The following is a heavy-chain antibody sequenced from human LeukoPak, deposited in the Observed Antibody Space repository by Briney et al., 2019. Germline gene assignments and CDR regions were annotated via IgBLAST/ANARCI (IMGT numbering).Heavy chain of an antibody. Sequence: GGSLRLSCAASGFTISTYSMNWVRQAPGKGLEWVAYITSCSSSIYYADSVKGRFTISRDNSKNTLYLQMNSLRAEDTAVYYCAKGGAFDIWGQGTMVTVSS. J-gene: IGHJ3*02. CDR1: GFTISTYS. CDR2: ITSCSSSI. CDR3: AKGGAFDI. V-gene: IGHV3-48*01.